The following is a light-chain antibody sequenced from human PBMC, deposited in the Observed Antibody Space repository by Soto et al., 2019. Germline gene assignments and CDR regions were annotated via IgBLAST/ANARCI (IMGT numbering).Light chain of an antibody. CDR3: EQYNSWPTLYT. V-gene: IGKV3-15*01. Sequence: EIVMTQSPATLSVSPGEGATLSCRASQSVSHNLAWYQQKPGQAPRLLIYGASTRATGIPTRFSGSGSGTEFTLTISRLQSEDFAFYYCEQYNSWPTLYTFGTGTKLEIK. CDR2: GAS. J-gene: IGKJ2*01. CDR1: QSVSHN.